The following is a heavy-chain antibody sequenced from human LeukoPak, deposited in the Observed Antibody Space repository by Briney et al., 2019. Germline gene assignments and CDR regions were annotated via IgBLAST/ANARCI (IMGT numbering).Heavy chain of an antibody. J-gene: IGHJ6*03. Sequence: PSETLSLTCTVSGGSISSSSYYWGWIRQPPGKGLEWIGSIYYSGSTYYNPSLKSRVTISVDTSKNQFSLKLSSVTAADTAVYYCGGGSTNKDYYYYYYMDVWGKGTTVTVSS. CDR2: IYYSGST. D-gene: IGHD2-2*01. V-gene: IGHV4-39*01. CDR3: GGGSTNKDYYYYYYMDV. CDR1: GGSISSSSYY.